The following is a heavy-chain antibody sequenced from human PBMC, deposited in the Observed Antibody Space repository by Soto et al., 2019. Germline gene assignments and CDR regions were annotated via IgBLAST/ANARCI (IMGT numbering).Heavy chain of an antibody. J-gene: IGHJ6*02. CDR2: IYYSGST. CDR1: GGSISSYY. V-gene: IGHV4-59*01. CDR3: ARGGTGTPLYYYYGMDV. Sequence: AETLSLTCAVSGGSISSYYWSWIRQPPGKGLEWSGYIYYSGSTNYNPSLKSRVTISVDTSKNQFSLKLSSVTAADTAVYYCARGGTGTPLYYYYGMDVWGQGTTVTVSS. D-gene: IGHD1-1*01.